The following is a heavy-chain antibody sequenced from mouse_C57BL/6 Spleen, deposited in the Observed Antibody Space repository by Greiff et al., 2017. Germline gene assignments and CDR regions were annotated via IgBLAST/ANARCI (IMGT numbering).Heavy chain of an antibody. CDR3: TTGGTTVDY. CDR2: IDPENGDT. D-gene: IGHD1-1*01. V-gene: IGHV14-4*01. Sequence: EVKLVESGAELVRPGASVKLSCTASGFNIKDDYMHWVKQRPEQGLEWIGWIDPENGDTEYASKFQGKATITADTSSNTAYLQLSSLTSEDTAVYYCTTGGTTVDYWGQGTTLTVSS. J-gene: IGHJ2*01. CDR1: GFNIKDDY.